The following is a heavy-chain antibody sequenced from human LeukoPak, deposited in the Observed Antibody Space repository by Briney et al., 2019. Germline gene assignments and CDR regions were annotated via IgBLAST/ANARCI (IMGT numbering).Heavy chain of an antibody. CDR3: ARQMTTLALRRTFDL. V-gene: IGHV4-59*01. Sequence: PSETLSLTCTVSGGSFSGYFWHWIRQPPGKGLEWIGYVYYSGSSTDYNPSLKSRVSMSVDSSKNQFSLKLNSVSAADTAVYYCARQMTTLALRRTFDLWGQGTMVTVSS. D-gene: IGHD4-11*01. CDR1: GGSFSGYF. J-gene: IGHJ3*01. CDR2: VYYSGSST.